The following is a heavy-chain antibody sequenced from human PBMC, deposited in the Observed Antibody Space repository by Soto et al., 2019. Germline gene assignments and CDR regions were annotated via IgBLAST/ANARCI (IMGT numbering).Heavy chain of an antibody. Sequence: EVQLLESGGGLVQPGGSLRLSCAASGFTFSSYAMIWVRQAPGKGLEWVSVISGSGSSTYYVDSVKGRFTISRDNSKNTLYLQMNSRRVEDTALYYCAKDLPGELLPTGFDPWGQGTLVTVSS. CDR1: GFTFSSYA. CDR2: ISGSGSST. J-gene: IGHJ5*02. V-gene: IGHV3-23*01. CDR3: AKDLPGELLPTGFDP. D-gene: IGHD1-26*01.